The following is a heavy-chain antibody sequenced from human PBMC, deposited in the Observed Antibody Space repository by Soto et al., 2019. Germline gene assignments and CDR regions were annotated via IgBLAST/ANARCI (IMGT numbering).Heavy chain of an antibody. J-gene: IGHJ5*02. CDR1: GYTFTSYD. V-gene: IGHV1-8*01. CDR3: ARGHVASYYDFWSGYLNWFDP. Sequence: GASVKVSCKASGYTFTSYDINWVRQATGQGLEWMGWMNPNSGNTGYAQKFQGRVTMTRNTSISTAYMELSSPRSEDTAVYYCARGHVASYYDFWSGYLNWFDPWGQGTLVTVSS. CDR2: MNPNSGNT. D-gene: IGHD3-3*01.